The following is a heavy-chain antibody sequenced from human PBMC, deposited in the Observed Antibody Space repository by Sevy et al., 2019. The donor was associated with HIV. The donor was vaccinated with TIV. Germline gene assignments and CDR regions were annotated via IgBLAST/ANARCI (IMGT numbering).Heavy chain of an antibody. D-gene: IGHD2-2*01. Sequence: GGCLRLSCAASGFTFSNYAMSCVRQAPGKGLQWISSISRSGSSTEYADSVKGRFTISRDNSLNTLYLQMNSLRAEDTSVYYCAKVDVALPVADYGLDVWGQGTLVTVSS. CDR3: AKVDVALPVADYGLDV. CDR2: ISRSGSST. CDR1: GFTFSNYA. V-gene: IGHV3-23*01. J-gene: IGHJ6*02.